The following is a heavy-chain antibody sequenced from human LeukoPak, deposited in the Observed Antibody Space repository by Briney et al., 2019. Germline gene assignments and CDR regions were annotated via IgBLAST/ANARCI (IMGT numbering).Heavy chain of an antibody. CDR3: ARVSGGSGWWND. J-gene: IGHJ4*02. Sequence: SETLSLTCTVSGGSVNSYYWSWIRQPAGKGLEWIGHIYASGSNDYNPSLKSRVTMSLDMAKNQFSLRLTSVTAADTAVYYCARVSGGSGWWNDWGQGTLVTVSS. D-gene: IGHD6-19*01. CDR2: IYASGSN. V-gene: IGHV4-4*07. CDR1: GGSVNSYY.